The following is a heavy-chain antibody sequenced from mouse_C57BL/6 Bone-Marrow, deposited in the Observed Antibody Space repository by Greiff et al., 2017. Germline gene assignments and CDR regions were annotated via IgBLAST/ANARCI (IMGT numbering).Heavy chain of an antibody. CDR2: IEPETGGT. CDR3: TRSYCDRSFNWFAY. V-gene: IGHV1-15*01. D-gene: IGHD3-2*01. CDR1: GYTFTDYE. Sequence: VQLKESGAELVRPGASVTLSCKASGYTFTDYEMHWVKQTPVHGLEWIGAIEPETGGTAYNQKFKGKAILTADKSSSTAYMEHRSLTSEDSAVYYSTRSYCDRSFNWFAYWGQGTLVTVSA. J-gene: IGHJ3*01.